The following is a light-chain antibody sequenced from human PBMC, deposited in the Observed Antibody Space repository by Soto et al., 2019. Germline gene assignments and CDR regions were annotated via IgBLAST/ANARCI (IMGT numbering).Light chain of an antibody. CDR3: QKYNNWPPIT. CDR1: QSVSIK. CDR2: DTS. Sequence: EIVMTQSPATLSVSPGERATLSCRASQSVSIKLAWYQQKLGQAPRLLIYDTSTRATGIPDRFSGSGSGTEFTLTISRLQSEDFAVYYCQKYNNWPPITFGQGTRLEIK. V-gene: IGKV3-15*01. J-gene: IGKJ5*01.